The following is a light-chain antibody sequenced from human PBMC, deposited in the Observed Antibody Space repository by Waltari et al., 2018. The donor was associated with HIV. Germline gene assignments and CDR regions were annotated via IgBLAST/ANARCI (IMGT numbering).Light chain of an antibody. J-gene: IGKJ4*01. CDR3: QQANSFPRLT. V-gene: IGKV1D-12*01. CDR2: AAS. Sequence: DIQMTQSPSSVSASVGDRVTITCRASQGISSWLALDQQKPGKAPKLLSYAASNLQSGVPSRFSGSGSGTDFTLTISSLQPEDFATYYGQQANSFPRLTVGGGTKVEIK. CDR1: QGISSW.